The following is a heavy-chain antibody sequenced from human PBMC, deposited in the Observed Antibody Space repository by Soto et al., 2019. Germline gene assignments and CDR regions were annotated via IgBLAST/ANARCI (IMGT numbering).Heavy chain of an antibody. CDR2: INPSGGST. Sequence: QVQLVQSGAEVKKPGASVKVSCKASGYTFTSYYMHWVRQAPGQGLEWMGIINPSGGSTSYAQKFQGRVTMTRDTSTGTVYMELSSLRSEDTAVYYCARASAAAAGTGYFDYWGQGTLVTVSS. J-gene: IGHJ4*02. CDR1: GYTFTSYY. V-gene: IGHV1-46*01. CDR3: ARASAAAAGTGYFDY. D-gene: IGHD6-13*01.